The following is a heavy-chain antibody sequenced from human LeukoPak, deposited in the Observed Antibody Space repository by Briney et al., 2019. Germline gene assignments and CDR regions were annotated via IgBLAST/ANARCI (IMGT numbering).Heavy chain of an antibody. CDR1: GFTFSDYY. V-gene: IGHV3-11*06. CDR3: ASHSSSWYYFDY. J-gene: IGHJ4*02. D-gene: IGHD6-13*01. Sequence: PGGSLRLSCAASGFTFSDYYMSWIRQAPGKGLEWVSYISSSSSYTNYADSVKGRFTISRDSAKNSLYLQMNSLRAEDTAVYYCASHSSSWYYFDYWGQGTLVTVSS. CDR2: ISSSSSYT.